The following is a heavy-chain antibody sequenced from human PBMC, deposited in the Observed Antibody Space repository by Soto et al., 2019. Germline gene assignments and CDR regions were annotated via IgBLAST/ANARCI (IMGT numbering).Heavy chain of an antibody. V-gene: IGHV3-30*18. D-gene: IGHD3-16*02. CDR2: ISYDGSNK. J-gene: IGHJ4*02. CDR3: AKGTHYVWGSYRGY. CDR1: GFTFSSYG. Sequence: VQLVESGGGVVQPGRSLRLSCAASGFTFSSYGMHWVRQAPGKGLEWVAVISYDGSNKYYADSVKGRFTISRDNSKNTLYLQMNSLRAEDTAVYYCAKGTHYVWGSYRGYWGQGTLVTVSS.